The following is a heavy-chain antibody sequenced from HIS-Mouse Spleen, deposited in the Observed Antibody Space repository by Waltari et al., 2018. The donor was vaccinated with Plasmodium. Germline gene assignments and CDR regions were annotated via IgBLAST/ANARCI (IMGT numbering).Heavy chain of an antibody. Sequence: QVQLQQWGAGLLKPSETLSLTCAVYGGSFGCYYWSWIRQPPGKGLEWIGEINHSGSTNYNPSLKSRVTISVDTSKNQFSLKLSSVTAADTAVYYCARLVVVASKDSYWGQGTLVTVSS. CDR3: ARLVVVASKDSY. J-gene: IGHJ4*02. CDR2: INHSGST. D-gene: IGHD2-15*01. V-gene: IGHV4-34*01. CDR1: GGSFGCYY.